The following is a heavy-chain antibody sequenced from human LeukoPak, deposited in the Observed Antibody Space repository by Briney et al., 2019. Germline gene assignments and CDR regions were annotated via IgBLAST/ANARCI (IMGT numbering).Heavy chain of an antibody. D-gene: IGHD6-13*01. J-gene: IGHJ4*02. Sequence: PSETLSLTCTVSGGSISGYYWSWIRQPPGKGLEWIGYIYFTGSTSYNPSLKSRVTISVDTSKNQFSLKLTSVTTADTAIYYCASSRRGYTSGWFFDYWGQGALVTVSS. CDR1: GGSISGYY. V-gene: IGHV4-59*01. CDR3: ASSRRGYTSGWFFDY. CDR2: IYFTGST.